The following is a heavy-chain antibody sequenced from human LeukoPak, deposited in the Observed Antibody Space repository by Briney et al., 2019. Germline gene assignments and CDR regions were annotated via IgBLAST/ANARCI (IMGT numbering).Heavy chain of an antibody. Sequence: ASVKVSCKASGGTFSSYAISWVRQAPGQGLEWMGGIIPIFGTANYAQKLQGRVTMTTDTSTTTAYMELRSLRSDDTAVYYCARDLYSTGWYGYWGQGTLVTVSS. CDR1: GGTFSSYA. D-gene: IGHD6-19*01. CDR3: ARDLYSTGWYGY. J-gene: IGHJ4*02. CDR2: IIPIFGTA. V-gene: IGHV1-69*05.